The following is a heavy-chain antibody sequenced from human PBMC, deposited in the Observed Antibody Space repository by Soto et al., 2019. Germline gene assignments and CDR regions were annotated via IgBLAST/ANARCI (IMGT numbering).Heavy chain of an antibody. CDR2: IYDDGSNE. J-gene: IGHJ4*02. Sequence: QVQLVESGGGVVQPGKSLRLSCAASGFTFSNYGMHWVRQAPGKGPEWLAVIYDDGSNEDYADSVKGRFTISRDNSKNTLYLQMNSLRAEDTAVYYCARARLMYSTGWYPFDYWGQGALVTVSS. V-gene: IGHV3-33*01. D-gene: IGHD6-19*01. CDR1: GFTFSNYG. CDR3: ARARLMYSTGWYPFDY.